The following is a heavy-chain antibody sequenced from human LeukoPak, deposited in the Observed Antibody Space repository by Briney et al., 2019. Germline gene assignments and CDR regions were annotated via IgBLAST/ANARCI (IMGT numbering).Heavy chain of an antibody. V-gene: IGHV4-34*01. J-gene: IGHJ4*02. D-gene: IGHD3-3*01. CDR3: ARRSFFGVVTRSYYFDY. CDR2: INHSGST. CDR1: GFTFSSYA. Sequence: PGGSLRLSCAASGFTFSSYAMSWIRQPPGKGLEWIGEINHSGSTNYNPSLKSRVTISVDTSKNQFSLKLSSVTAADTAVYYCARRSFFGVVTRSYYFDYWGQGTLVTVSS.